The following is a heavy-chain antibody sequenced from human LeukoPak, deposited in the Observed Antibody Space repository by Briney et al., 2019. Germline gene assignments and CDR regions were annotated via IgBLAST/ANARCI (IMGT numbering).Heavy chain of an antibody. Sequence: ASVKVSCKASGYTFTGYYMHWVRQAPGQGLEWMGWINPNSGGTNYAQKFKGRVTMTRDTSISTAYMELSRLRSDDTAVYYCARDLYCSGGSCFDYWGQGTLVTVSS. CDR3: ARDLYCSGGSCFDY. J-gene: IGHJ4*02. V-gene: IGHV1-2*02. CDR1: GYTFTGYY. D-gene: IGHD2-15*01. CDR2: INPNSGGT.